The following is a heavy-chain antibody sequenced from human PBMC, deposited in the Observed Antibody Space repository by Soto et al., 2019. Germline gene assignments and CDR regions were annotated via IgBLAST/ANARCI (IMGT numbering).Heavy chain of an antibody. D-gene: IGHD6-19*01. V-gene: IGHV3-23*01. CDR3: AKEHTYTTDWYVGDN. Sequence: EVQLLESGGGLVPPGGSLRLSCAASGFTISSYAMSWVRQAPGKGLEWVSAISGSGGRTYYADSVKGRFTISRDNSKSTLYLQMNSLRAEDTAVYYCAKEHTYTTDWYVGDNWGQGTLVTVSS. J-gene: IGHJ1*01. CDR2: ISGSGGRT. CDR1: GFTISSYA.